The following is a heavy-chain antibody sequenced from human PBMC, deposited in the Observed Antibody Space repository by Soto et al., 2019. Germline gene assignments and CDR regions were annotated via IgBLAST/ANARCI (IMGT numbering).Heavy chain of an antibody. CDR3: ARMRSIVLMVFAMEGNWFDP. V-gene: IGHV4-34*01. J-gene: IGHJ5*02. CDR2: INHSGIT. D-gene: IGHD2-8*01. CDR1: TGSLSGYY. Sequence: SETLCLTCAFYTGSLSGYYWTWTRQSPGKGLEWIGEINHSGITNYNPSLESRVTISVDTSKDQFSLKLSSVTAADTALYYCARMRSIVLMVFAMEGNWFDPWGQGTMVTVSS.